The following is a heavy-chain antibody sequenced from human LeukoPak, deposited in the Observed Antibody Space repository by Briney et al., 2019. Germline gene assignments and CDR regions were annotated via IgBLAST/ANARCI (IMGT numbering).Heavy chain of an antibody. CDR3: ARDRMRNYYDSSGYRGDLDY. J-gene: IGHJ4*02. V-gene: IGHV4-34*01. D-gene: IGHD3-22*01. Sequence: SETLSLTCAVYGGSFSGYYWSWIRQPPGKGLEWIGEINHSGSTNYNPSLKSRVTISVDTSKNQFSLTLSSVTAADTAVYYCARDRMRNYYDSSGYRGDLDYWGQGTLVTVSS. CDR1: GGSFSGYY. CDR2: INHSGST.